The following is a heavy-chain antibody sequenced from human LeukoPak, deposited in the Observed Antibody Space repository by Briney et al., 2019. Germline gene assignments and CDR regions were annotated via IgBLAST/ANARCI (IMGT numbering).Heavy chain of an antibody. CDR3: ARHSGGSYFYAFDH. D-gene: IGHD1-26*01. V-gene: IGHV5-51*01. J-gene: IGHJ4*02. CDR1: GYSFTTYW. CDR2: IYPGDSDT. Sequence: GESLKISCKGSGYSFTTYWIGWVRQMPGKGLEWMGIIYPGDSDTRYSPSFQGQVTISADKSINTAYLQRSGLKASDTATYYCARHSGGSYFYAFDHWGQGTLVTVSS.